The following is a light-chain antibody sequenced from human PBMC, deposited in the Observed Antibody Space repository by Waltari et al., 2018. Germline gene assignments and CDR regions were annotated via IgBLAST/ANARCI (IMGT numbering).Light chain of an antibody. CDR2: EVS. CDR3: SSYAGSNRV. V-gene: IGLV2-8*01. Sequence: QSALTQPPSAPGSPGQSVPIPCPGTSSHVGGYNYVSWYQQHPGKAPKRMIYEVSKRPSGVPDRFSGSKSGNTASLTVSGLQAEDEADYYCSSYAGSNRVFGGGTKLTVL. J-gene: IGLJ3*02. CDR1: SSHVGGYNY.